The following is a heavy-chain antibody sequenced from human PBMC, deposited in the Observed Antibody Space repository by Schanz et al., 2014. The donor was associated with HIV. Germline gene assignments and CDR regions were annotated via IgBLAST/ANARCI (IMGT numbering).Heavy chain of an antibody. CDR1: GFIFSDYG. CDR3: AKPEHDSSGNSQSHFDY. D-gene: IGHD3-22*01. Sequence: QVQLVESGGGVVQPGRSLKVSCVVSGFIFSDYGIHWVRQAPGKGLEWVAVMSYDGIRKNYADSVKGRFTISRDNSKNTLYLQMTTLRTEDTAVYYCAKPEHDSSGNSQSHFDYWGQGTLVTVSS. CDR2: MSYDGIRK. J-gene: IGHJ4*02. V-gene: IGHV3-30*18.